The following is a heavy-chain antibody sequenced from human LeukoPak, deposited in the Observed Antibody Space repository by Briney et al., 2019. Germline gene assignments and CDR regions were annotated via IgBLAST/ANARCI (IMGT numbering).Heavy chain of an antibody. CDR2: ISYDGSNK. CDR1: GFTFSSYG. V-gene: IGHV3-30*18. J-gene: IGHJ4*02. D-gene: IGHD3/OR15-3a*01. Sequence: GGSLRLSCAASGFTFSSYGMHWVRQAPGKGPEWVAVISYDGSNKYYADSVKGRFTISRDNSKNTLYLQMNSLRAEDTAVYYCAKGGGTGYPFDYWGQGTLVTVSS. CDR3: AKGGGTGYPFDY.